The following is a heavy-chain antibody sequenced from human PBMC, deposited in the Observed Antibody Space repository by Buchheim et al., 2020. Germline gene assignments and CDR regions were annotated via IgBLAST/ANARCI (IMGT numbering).Heavy chain of an antibody. V-gene: IGHV3-48*01. CDR1: GFTFSSYS. CDR2: ISSSSTI. J-gene: IGHJ5*02. Sequence: EVQLVESGGGLVQPGGSLRLSCAASGFTFSSYSMNWVRQAPGKGLEWVSYISSSSTIYYADSVKGRFTISRDNAKNSLYLQMNSLRAEDTAVYYCARDRSDRRNWFDPWGQGTL. CDR3: ARDRSDRRNWFDP.